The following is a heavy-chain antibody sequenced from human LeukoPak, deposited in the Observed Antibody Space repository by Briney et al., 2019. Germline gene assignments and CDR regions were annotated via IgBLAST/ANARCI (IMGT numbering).Heavy chain of an antibody. J-gene: IGHJ4*02. CDR3: SRELFYVPPL. CDR2: IRNKIYGGTT. Sequence: PGRSLRLSCTTSGFTFADYYMSWFRQAPGKGLEWVGFIRNKIYGGTTEYAASVNGRFTISKDDSKNVAYLQMNNLKTEDTAIYYCSRELFYVPPLGGQGTLVTVSS. CDR1: GFTFADYY. D-gene: IGHD2/OR15-2a*01. V-gene: IGHV3-49*03.